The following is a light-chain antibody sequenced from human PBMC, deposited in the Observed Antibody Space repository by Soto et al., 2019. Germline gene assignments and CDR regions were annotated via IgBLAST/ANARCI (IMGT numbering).Light chain of an antibody. CDR3: QQFGT. J-gene: IGKJ1*01. CDR2: DAS. Sequence: DIQMTQSPSTLPASVGDRVTITCRASQSINTWLAWYQQKPGKAPKLLIYDASSLESGVPSRFSGSGSGTEFTLTISSLQPDDFATYYCQQFGTFGQGNKVDIK. CDR1: QSINTW. V-gene: IGKV1-5*01.